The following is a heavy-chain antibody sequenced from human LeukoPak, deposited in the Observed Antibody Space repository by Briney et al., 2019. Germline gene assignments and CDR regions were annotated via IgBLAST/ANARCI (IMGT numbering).Heavy chain of an antibody. Sequence: SVKVSCKASGGTFSSYAISWVRQAPGQGLEWMGGIIPIFGTANYAQKFQGRVTITADESTSTAYMELSSLRAEDTAVYYCATPLDYYDSSGYHQGGDWGQGTLVTVSS. CDR3: ATPLDYYDSSGYHQGGD. CDR1: GGTFSSYA. D-gene: IGHD3-22*01. CDR2: IIPIFGTA. J-gene: IGHJ4*02. V-gene: IGHV1-69*01.